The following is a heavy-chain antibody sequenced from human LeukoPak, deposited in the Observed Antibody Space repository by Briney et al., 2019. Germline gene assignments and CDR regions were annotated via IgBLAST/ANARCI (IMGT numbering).Heavy chain of an antibody. D-gene: IGHD3-10*01. CDR1: GGSISSGGYY. V-gene: IGHV4-61*08. Sequence: PSQTLSLTCTVSGGSISSGGYYWSWLRQPPGKGLEWIGYIYYSGSTYYNPSLKSRVTISVDTSKNQFSLKLSSVTAADAAVYYCARDLEEYDAFDIWGQGTMVTVSS. CDR2: IYYSGST. CDR3: ARDLEEYDAFDI. J-gene: IGHJ3*02.